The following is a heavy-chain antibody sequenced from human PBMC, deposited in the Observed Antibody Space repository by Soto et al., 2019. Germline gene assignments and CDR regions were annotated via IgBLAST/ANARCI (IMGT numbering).Heavy chain of an antibody. CDR1: GDSITSNRYY. V-gene: IGHV4-39*01. CDR2: IYYSGST. CDR3: ARLGYDSSGYSAGAFDI. J-gene: IGHJ3*02. D-gene: IGHD3-22*01. Sequence: PSETLSLTCTVSGDSITSNRYYWGWIRQPPGKGLEYIGSIYYSGSTYYNPSLKSRVTISVDISKNQFSLKLRFVTAADTAVYYCARLGYDSSGYSAGAFDIWGQGTMVTVS.